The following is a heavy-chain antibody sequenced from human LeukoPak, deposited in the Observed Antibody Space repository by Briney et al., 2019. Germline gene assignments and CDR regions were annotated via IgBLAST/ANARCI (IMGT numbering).Heavy chain of an antibody. D-gene: IGHD6-19*01. CDR2: IYYSGST. Sequence: SETLSLTCTVSGGSISSYYWSWIRQPTGKGLEWIGYIYYSGSTNYNPSLKSRVTISVDTSENQFSLTLSSVTAADTVVYYCARGGQWLDGFDYWGQGTLVTVSS. CDR3: ARGGQWLDGFDY. CDR1: GGSISSYY. V-gene: IGHV4-59*01. J-gene: IGHJ4*02.